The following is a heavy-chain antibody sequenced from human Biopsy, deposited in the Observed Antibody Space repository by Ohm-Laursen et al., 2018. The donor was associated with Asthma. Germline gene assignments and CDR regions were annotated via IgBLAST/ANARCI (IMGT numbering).Heavy chain of an antibody. CDR3: ARGYSGSDRIVYYYSGLEV. J-gene: IGHJ6*02. CDR1: GDSFSNYA. Sequence: SSVKVSCKPSGDSFSNYAISRVRQAPGQGLEWMGGLIPVLGTPDHAQMFEGRVTITADESTSTAYMELSSLSSEDTAVYYCARGYSGSDRIVYYYSGLEVWGQGTTVTVSS. CDR2: LIPVLGTP. V-gene: IGHV1-69*01. D-gene: IGHD5-12*01.